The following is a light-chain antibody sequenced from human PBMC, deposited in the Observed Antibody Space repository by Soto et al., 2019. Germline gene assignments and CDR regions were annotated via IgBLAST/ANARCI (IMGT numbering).Light chain of an antibody. CDR3: CSYAGSSTPAV. Sequence: QPVLTQPASVSGSRGQSITISCTGTSSDVGSYNLVSWYQQHPGKAPKLMIYEVSKRPSGVSNRFSGSKSGNTASLTISGLQAEDEADYYCCSYAGSSTPAVFGGGTQLTVL. CDR2: EVS. J-gene: IGLJ7*01. CDR1: SSDVGSYNL. V-gene: IGLV2-23*02.